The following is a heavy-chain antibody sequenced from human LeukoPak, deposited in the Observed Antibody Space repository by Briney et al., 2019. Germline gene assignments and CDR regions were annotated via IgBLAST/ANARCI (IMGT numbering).Heavy chain of an antibody. V-gene: IGHV3-21*04. Sequence: PGGSLRLSCAASGFTFSSYSMNWVRQAPGKGLEWVSSISSSSSYIYYADSVKGRFTISRDNAKNSLYLQMNSLRAEDTAVYYCAKAMVRGVIRVGFDYWGQGTLVTVSS. CDR3: AKAMVRGVIRVGFDY. CDR2: ISSSSSYI. CDR1: GFTFSSYS. J-gene: IGHJ4*02. D-gene: IGHD3-10*01.